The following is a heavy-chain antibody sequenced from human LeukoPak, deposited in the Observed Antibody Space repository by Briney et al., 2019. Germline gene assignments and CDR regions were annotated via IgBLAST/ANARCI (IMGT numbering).Heavy chain of an antibody. CDR1: GFTFGDYA. CDR3: AKRAYYYDSSGYPFDY. D-gene: IGHD3-22*01. CDR2: ISGSGGST. J-gene: IGHJ4*02. Sequence: GGSLRLSCTASGFTFGDYAMSWVRQAPGKGLEWVSAISGSGGSTYYADSVKGRFTISRDNSKNTLYLQMNSLRAEDTAVYYCAKRAYYYDSSGYPFDYWGQGTLVTVSS. V-gene: IGHV3-23*01.